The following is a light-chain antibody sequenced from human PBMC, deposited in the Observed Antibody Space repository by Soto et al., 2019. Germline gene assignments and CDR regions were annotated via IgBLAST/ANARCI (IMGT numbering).Light chain of an antibody. CDR1: QSLGSD. V-gene: IGKV3-15*01. CDR3: QQYYNWPRT. J-gene: IGKJ1*01. Sequence: EIVMTESPGTVSLCPGDTATLSCRASQSLGSDLAWYQQKPGQAPRLLIFGASARPTGIPARISGSGSGTEFTLTISSLRSEDFAVYFCQQYYNWPRTFGQGTKVDIK. CDR2: GAS.